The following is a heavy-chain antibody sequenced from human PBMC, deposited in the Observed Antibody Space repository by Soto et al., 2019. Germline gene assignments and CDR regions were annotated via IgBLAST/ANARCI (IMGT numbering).Heavy chain of an antibody. D-gene: IGHD1-20*01. CDR3: ARDRVTGGDYYYYYGMDV. CDR1: GFTVSSNY. V-gene: IGHV3-53*01. J-gene: IGHJ6*02. Sequence: GGSLRLSCAASGFTVSSNYMSWVRQAPGKGLEWVSVIYSGGSTYYADSVKGRFTISRDNSKNTLYLQMNSLRAEDTAVYYCARDRVTGGDYYYYYGMDVWGQGTTVTVSS. CDR2: IYSGGST.